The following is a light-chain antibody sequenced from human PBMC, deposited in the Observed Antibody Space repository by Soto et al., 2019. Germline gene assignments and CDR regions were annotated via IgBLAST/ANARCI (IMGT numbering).Light chain of an antibody. Sequence: QSVLTQPASVSGSPGQSITISCTGTSIDVGGYNYVSWYQHHPGKAPKLMIYGVTNRPSGVSSRFSGSKSGNTASLTISGLQPEDEADYYCTSYIHRRTLVVFGGGTKLTVL. V-gene: IGLV2-14*01. CDR1: SIDVGGYNY. CDR3: TSYIHRRTLVV. CDR2: GVT. J-gene: IGLJ2*01.